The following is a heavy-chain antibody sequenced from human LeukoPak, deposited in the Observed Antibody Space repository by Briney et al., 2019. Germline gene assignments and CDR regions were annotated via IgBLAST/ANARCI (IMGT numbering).Heavy chain of an antibody. CDR2: TYYRSKWHN. V-gene: IGHV6-1*01. J-gene: IGHJ6*02. D-gene: IGHD6-6*01. CDR1: GDSVSSNSAA. Sequence: SQTLSLTCAISGDSVSSNSAAWNWIRQSPSRGLEWLGRTYYRSKWHNDYAVSVKSRITINPDTSKNQFSLQLNSVTPEDTAVYYCARGEYSSPTPYYYYGMDVWGQGTTVTVSS. CDR3: ARGEYSSPTPYYYYGMDV.